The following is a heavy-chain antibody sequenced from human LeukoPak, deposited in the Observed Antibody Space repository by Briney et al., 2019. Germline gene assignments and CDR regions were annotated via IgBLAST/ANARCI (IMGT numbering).Heavy chain of an antibody. CDR1: GYTLTELS. CDR2: FDPEDGET. CDR3: ASRACGSCYPYYYYGMDV. V-gene: IGHV1-24*01. Sequence: ASVKVSCKVSGYTLTELSMHWVRQAPGKGLEWMEGFDPEDGETIYAQKFQGRVTMTEDTSTDTAYMELSSLRSEDTAVYYCASRACGSCYPYYYYGMDVWGQGTTVTVSS. D-gene: IGHD2-15*01. J-gene: IGHJ6*02.